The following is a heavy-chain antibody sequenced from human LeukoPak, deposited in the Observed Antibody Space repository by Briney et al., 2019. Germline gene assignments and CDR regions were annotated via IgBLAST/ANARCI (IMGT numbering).Heavy chain of an antibody. Sequence: SETLSLTCTVSGGSISSGGYYWSWIRQHPGKGLEWIRYIYYSGSTYYNPSPKSRVTISVDTSKNQFSLKLSSVTAADTAVYYCARGSRLYYFDYWGQGTLVTVSS. V-gene: IGHV4-31*03. J-gene: IGHJ4*02. CDR1: GGSISSGGYY. CDR3: ARGSRLYYFDY. D-gene: IGHD2/OR15-2a*01. CDR2: IYYSGST.